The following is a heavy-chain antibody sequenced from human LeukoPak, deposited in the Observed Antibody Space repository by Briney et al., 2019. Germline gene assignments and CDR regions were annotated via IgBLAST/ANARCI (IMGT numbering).Heavy chain of an antibody. Sequence: PGGSLRLSCAASGFTFSSYWMHWVRQAPGKGLVWVSRIKSDGSSTSYADSVKGRFTISRDNAKNTLYLQMNSLRAEDTAVYYCASALYYYGDYDYYYYYYMVVWGKGTTVTVSS. D-gene: IGHD4-17*01. J-gene: IGHJ6*03. CDR2: IKSDGSST. CDR3: ASALYYYGDYDYYYYYYMVV. CDR1: GFTFSSYW. V-gene: IGHV3-74*01.